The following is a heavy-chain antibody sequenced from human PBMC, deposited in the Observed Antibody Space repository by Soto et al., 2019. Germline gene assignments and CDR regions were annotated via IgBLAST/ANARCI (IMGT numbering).Heavy chain of an antibody. CDR3: ARGAYGIDV. V-gene: IGHV4-59*01. J-gene: IGHJ6*02. CDR2: IYYSGST. Sequence: SETLSLTCTVSGGPISSYYWSWIRQPPGKGLEWIGYIYYSGSTNYNPSLKSRVTISVDTSKNQFSLKLSSVTAADTAVYYYARGAYGIDVWGQGTTVTVSS. CDR1: GGPISSYY.